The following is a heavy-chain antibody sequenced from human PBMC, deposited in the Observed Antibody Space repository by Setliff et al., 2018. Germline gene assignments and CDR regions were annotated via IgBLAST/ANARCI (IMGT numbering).Heavy chain of an antibody. V-gene: IGHV4-39*07. CDR2: IFHSGST. J-gene: IGHJ4*02. D-gene: IGHD5-18*01. Sequence: PSETLSLTCTVSGGSISSMSYYWGWIRQPPGKGLEWLGNIFHSGSTYYNPTLNSRVTMSVDTSKNQFSLKVDSVTAADTAVYYCARDPVDGYGHFDQWGQGTLFTVSS. CDR1: GGSISSMSYY. CDR3: ARDPVDGYGHFDQ.